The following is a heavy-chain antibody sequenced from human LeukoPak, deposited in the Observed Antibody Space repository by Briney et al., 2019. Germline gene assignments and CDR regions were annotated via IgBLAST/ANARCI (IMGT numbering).Heavy chain of an antibody. CDR3: ASEIAAAGIR. V-gene: IGHV6-1*01. Sequence: SQTLSLTCAISGDSVSSNSAAWNWFRQSPSRGLEWLGRTYYRSKWYNDYAVSVKSRITINPDTSKNQFSLQLNSVTPEDTAVYYCASEIAAAGIRWGQGTLVTVSS. D-gene: IGHD6-13*01. CDR2: TYYRSKWYN. J-gene: IGHJ4*02. CDR1: GDSVSSNSAA.